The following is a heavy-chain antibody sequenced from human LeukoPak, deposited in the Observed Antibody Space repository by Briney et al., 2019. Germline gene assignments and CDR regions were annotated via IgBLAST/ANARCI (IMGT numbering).Heavy chain of an antibody. CDR1: GFTFSNYW. CDR3: AKDVDYGDYVVY. Sequence: GGSLRLSCAASGFTFSNYWMSWVRQAPGRGPEWVSAISSSGDRTYYADSVKGRFTISRDNSKNTLYLQMNSLRAEDTAIYYCAKDVDYGDYVVYWGQGTLVTVSS. CDR2: ISSSGDRT. V-gene: IGHV3-23*01. J-gene: IGHJ4*02. D-gene: IGHD4-17*01.